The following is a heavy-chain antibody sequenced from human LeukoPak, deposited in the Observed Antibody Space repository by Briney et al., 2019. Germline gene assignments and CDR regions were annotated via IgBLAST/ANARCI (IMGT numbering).Heavy chain of an antibody. CDR3: AREGSQDDYVWGSYRYTGRAFDI. D-gene: IGHD3-16*02. CDR2: IYHSGST. CDR1: GGSISSGGYS. Sequence: SETLSLTCAVSGGSISSGGYSWSWIRQPPGKGLEWIGYIYHSGSTYYNPSLKSRVTISVDRSKSQFSLKLSSVTAADTAVYYCAREGSQDDYVWGSYRYTGRAFDIWGQGTMVTVSS. J-gene: IGHJ3*02. V-gene: IGHV4-30-2*01.